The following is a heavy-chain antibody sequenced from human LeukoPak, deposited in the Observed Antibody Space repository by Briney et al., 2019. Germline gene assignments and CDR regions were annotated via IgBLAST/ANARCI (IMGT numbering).Heavy chain of an antibody. CDR2: ISSSGSTI. D-gene: IGHD5-18*01. J-gene: IGHJ6*02. CDR3: ARAVGTWIQLWSPNYYYGMDV. CDR1: GFTFSNYE. Sequence: GGSLRLSCAASGFTFSNYEMNWVRQAPGKGLEWVSYISSSGSTIYYADSVKGRFTISRDNAKNSLYLQMNSLRAEDTAVYYCARAVGTWIQLWSPNYYYGMDVWGQGTTVTVSS. V-gene: IGHV3-48*03.